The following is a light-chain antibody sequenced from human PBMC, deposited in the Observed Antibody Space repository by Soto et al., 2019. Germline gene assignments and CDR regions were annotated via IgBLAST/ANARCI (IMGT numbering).Light chain of an antibody. CDR2: DTS. V-gene: IGLV7-46*01. J-gene: IGLJ2*01. CDR3: WLSSSGARGV. CDR1: TGAVTSGHY. Sequence: QAVVTQEPSLTVSPGGTVTLTCGSSTGAVTSGHYPYWFQQKPGQAPRTLIYDTSNKHSWTPARFSGSLLGGKAALTLSGAQPEDEAEYYCWLSSSGARGVFGGGTKLTVL.